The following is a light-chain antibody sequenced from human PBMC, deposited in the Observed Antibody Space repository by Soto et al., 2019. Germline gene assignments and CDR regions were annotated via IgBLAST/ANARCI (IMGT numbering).Light chain of an antibody. CDR1: NIGSKG. J-gene: IGLJ1*01. CDR2: DDS. Sequence: SYELTQPPSVSVAPGQTARITCGGNNIGSKGVHWYQQKPGQAPVLVVYDDSDRPSGIPERFSGSNSGNTATLTISRVEAGDEADYYCQVWDSSSDRNYVFGTGTKVTVL. CDR3: QVWDSSSDRNYV. V-gene: IGLV3-21*02.